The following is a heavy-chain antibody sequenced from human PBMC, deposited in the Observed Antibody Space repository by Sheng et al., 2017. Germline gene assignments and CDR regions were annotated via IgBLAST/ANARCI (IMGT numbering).Heavy chain of an antibody. J-gene: IGHJ6*02. CDR2: IIPIFGTA. CDR1: GGTFSSYA. CDR3: ASGSTPGYSYGKVPYYGMDV. Sequence: QVQLVQSGAEVKKPGSSVKVSCKASGGTFSSYAISWVRQAPGQGLEWMGGIIPIFGTANYAQKFQGRVTITADESTSTAYMELSSLRSEDTAVYYCASGSTPGYSYGKVPYYGMDVWGQGTTVTVSS. V-gene: IGHV1-69*13. D-gene: IGHD5-18*01.